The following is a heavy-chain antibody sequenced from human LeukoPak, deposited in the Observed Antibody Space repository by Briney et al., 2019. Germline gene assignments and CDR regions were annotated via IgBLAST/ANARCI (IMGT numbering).Heavy chain of an antibody. CDR3: TTGYSGSYEDY. J-gene: IGHJ4*02. Sequence: GGSLRLSCVASGFTFSDHYMDWVRQTPGKGLEWVGRSRNKANSYTTEYAASVKGRFSISRDDSKNSLFLQMNSLKTEDTAVYYCTTGYSGSYEDYWGQGTLVTVSS. CDR2: SRNKANSYTT. V-gene: IGHV3-72*01. CDR1: GFTFSDHY. D-gene: IGHD1-26*01.